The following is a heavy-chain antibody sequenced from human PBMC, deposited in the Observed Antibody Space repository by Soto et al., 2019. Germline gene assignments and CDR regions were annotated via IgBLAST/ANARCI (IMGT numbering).Heavy chain of an antibody. CDR2: INAGNGNT. CDR3: AGIPREYNSGWYSD. D-gene: IGHD6-19*01. J-gene: IGHJ4*02. V-gene: IGHV1-3*01. CDR1: GYTFTSYA. Sequence: ASVKVSCKASGYTFTSYAMHWVRQAPGQRLEWMGWINAGNGNTKYSQKFQGRVTITRDTSASTAYMELSSLRSEDTAVYYCAGIPREYNSGWYSDWGQGTLVTVSS.